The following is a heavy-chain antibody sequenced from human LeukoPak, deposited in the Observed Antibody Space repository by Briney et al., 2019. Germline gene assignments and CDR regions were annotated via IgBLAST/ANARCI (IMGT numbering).Heavy chain of an antibody. J-gene: IGHJ4*02. CDR1: GFTFSSYA. CDR2: ISGSGGST. CDR3: AKSARASSWLHHY. Sequence: PGGSLRLSCAASGFTFSSYAMSWVRQATGKGLEWVSAISGSGGSTYYADTVKGRFTISRDNSKNTLYLQMNSLRAEDTAVYYCAKSARASSWLHHYWGQGTLVTVSS. V-gene: IGHV3-23*01. D-gene: IGHD6-13*01.